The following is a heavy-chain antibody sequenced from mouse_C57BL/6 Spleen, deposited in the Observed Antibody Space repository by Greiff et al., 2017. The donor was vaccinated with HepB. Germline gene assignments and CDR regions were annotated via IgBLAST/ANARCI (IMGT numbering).Heavy chain of an antibody. D-gene: IGHD3-2*02. CDR3: AREATGDDYDMDY. J-gene: IGHJ4*01. CDR1: GYTFTGYW. Sequence: QVQLQQPGAELVKPGASVKLSCKASGYTFTGYWMHWVKQKPVRGLEWIGRIDPDSGGTNYNEKFKSKATLTADKPSSTAYMQLSSLTSEDSAVYYCAREATGDDYDMDYWGQGTSVTVSS. CDR2: IDPDSGGT. V-gene: IGHV1-72*01.